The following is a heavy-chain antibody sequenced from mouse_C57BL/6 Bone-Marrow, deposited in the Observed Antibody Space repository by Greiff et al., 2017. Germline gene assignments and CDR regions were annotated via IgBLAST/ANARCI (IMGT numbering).Heavy chain of an antibody. J-gene: IGHJ2*01. Sequence: VQLKESGAELVRPGASVKLSCTASGFNIKDDYMHWVKQRPEQGLEWIGWIDPENGDTEYASKFQGKATITADTYSNTAYLQLSSLTSEDTSVYYCTTEGFFDYWGQGTTLTVSS. CDR3: TTEGFFDY. CDR2: IDPENGDT. CDR1: GFNIKDDY. D-gene: IGHD3-3*01. V-gene: IGHV14-4*01.